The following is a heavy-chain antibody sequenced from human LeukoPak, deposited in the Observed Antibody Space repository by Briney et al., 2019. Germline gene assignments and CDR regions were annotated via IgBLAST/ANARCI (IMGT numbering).Heavy chain of an antibody. CDR2: IPQDRSGE. CDR1: GFPFGKYG. V-gene: IGHV3-7*01. CDR3: VREWGGGSNWSDH. J-gene: IGHJ5*02. Sequence: GGPRRLPCEALGFPFGKYGMTWFPQAPGKGLAWGATIPQDRSGEYYVDSLKGRFTISRNNAKNSLYLQVNSLRAEDTAVYYCVREWGGGSNWSDHWGRGTLVTVSS. D-gene: IGHD3-16*01.